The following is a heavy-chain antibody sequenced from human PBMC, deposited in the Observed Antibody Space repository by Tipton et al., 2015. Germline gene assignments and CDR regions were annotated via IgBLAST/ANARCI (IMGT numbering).Heavy chain of an antibody. V-gene: IGHV3-23*01. CDR3: ARSPQDPAVDY. J-gene: IGHJ4*02. CDR2: ITGSGNLP. Sequence: SLRLSCAASGLTFNTYAMAWVRQAPGKGLEWVSAITGSGNLPHYPDSVRGRFTVSRDNARNTLYLQMNSLRADDTAVYYCARSPQDPAVDYWGQGALVTVSS. CDR1: GLTFNTYA.